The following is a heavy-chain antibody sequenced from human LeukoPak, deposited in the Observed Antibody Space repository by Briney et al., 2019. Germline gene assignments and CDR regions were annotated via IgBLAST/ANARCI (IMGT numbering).Heavy chain of an antibody. D-gene: IGHD1-26*01. J-gene: IGHJ4*02. V-gene: IGHV3-7*01. Sequence: GGSLRLSCAASGFTFSNYWMTWVRQAPGKGLEWVADIKEDGSEKRYVDSVKGRFTISRDNAKNSLYLQMNSLRAEDTAVYYCARGEGVGATFDYWGQGTLVTVSS. CDR2: IKEDGSEK. CDR3: ARGEGVGATFDY. CDR1: GFTFSNYW.